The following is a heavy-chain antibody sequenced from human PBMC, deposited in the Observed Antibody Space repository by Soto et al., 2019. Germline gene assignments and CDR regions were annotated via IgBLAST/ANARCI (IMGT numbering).Heavy chain of an antibody. Sequence: QVQLQESGPGLVKPSETLSLSCTVSGDSVSSYYWSWIRQLPGRGLEWIGYIYISGNTNYNPSLQSRVTISRDTSKNQFSLNLKSVTAADTAVYYCARGVLRYYYYGMDVWGPGTTVTVSS. J-gene: IGHJ6*02. CDR3: ARGVLRYYYYGMDV. V-gene: IGHV4-59*02. CDR1: GDSVSSYY. CDR2: IYISGNT.